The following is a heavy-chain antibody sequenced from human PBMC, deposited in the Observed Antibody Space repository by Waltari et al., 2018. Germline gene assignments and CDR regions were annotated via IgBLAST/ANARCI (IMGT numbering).Heavy chain of an antibody. V-gene: IGHV3-74*01. CDR1: GFTFSSYW. J-gene: IGHJ6*02. Sequence: EVQLVESGGGLVQTGGSLRRSCAASGFTFSSYWMHWVRQAPGKARVWVSRINSDGSSTSYADSVKGRFTISRDNAKNTLYLQMNSLRAEDTAVYYCARDRYDFWSGYYSTYGMDVWGQGTTVTVSS. CDR2: INSDGSST. CDR3: ARDRYDFWSGYYSTYGMDV. D-gene: IGHD3-3*01.